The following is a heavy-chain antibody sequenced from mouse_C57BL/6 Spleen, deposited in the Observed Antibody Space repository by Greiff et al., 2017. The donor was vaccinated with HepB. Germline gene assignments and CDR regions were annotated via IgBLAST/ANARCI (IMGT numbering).Heavy chain of an antibody. V-gene: IGHV5-4*01. D-gene: IGHD1-1*01. CDR2: ISDGGSYT. Sequence: VQLKESGGGLVKPGGSLKLSCAASGFTFSSYAMSWVRQTPEKRLEWVATISDGGSYTYYPDNVKGRFTISRDNAKNNLYLQMSHLKSEDTAMYYCARGGTTVVGDYWGQGTTLTVSS. J-gene: IGHJ2*01. CDR1: GFTFSSYA. CDR3: ARGGTTVVGDY.